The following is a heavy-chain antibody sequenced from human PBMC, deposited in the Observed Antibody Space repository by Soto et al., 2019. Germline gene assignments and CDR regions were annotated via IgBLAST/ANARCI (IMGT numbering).Heavy chain of an antibody. CDR1: GFTFSSYA. V-gene: IGHV3-64*02. CDR2: ISSNGGST. D-gene: IGHD4-17*01. CDR3: ARFDDYGGGFDY. Sequence: GGSLRLSCAASGFTFSSYAMHWVRQAPGKGLEYVSAISSNGGSTYYADSVKGRFTISRDNSKNTLYLQMGSLRAEDMAVYYCARFDDYGGGFDYWGQGTLVTVSS. J-gene: IGHJ4*02.